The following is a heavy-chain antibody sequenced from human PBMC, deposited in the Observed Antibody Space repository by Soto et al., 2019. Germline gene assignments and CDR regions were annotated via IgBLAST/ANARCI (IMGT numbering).Heavy chain of an antibody. D-gene: IGHD2-2*02. J-gene: IGHJ3*02. Sequence: QVQLVQSGAEVKKPGSSVKVSCKASGGTFSSYAISWVRQAPGQGLEWMGGIIPIFGTANYAQKFQGRVTITADESTSTAYMELSSLRSEDTAVYYCARGGGGLGYCSSTSCYTAFDIWGQGTMVTVSS. CDR2: IIPIFGTA. V-gene: IGHV1-69*01. CDR3: ARGGGGLGYCSSTSCYTAFDI. CDR1: GGTFSSYA.